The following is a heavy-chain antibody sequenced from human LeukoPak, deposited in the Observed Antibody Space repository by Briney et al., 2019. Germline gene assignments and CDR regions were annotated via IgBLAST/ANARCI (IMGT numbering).Heavy chain of an antibody. CDR2: IYYSGST. V-gene: IGHV4-31*03. CDR1: GGSISSGGYY. J-gene: IGHJ4*02. Sequence: PSQTLSLTCTVSGGSISSGGYYWSWIRQHPGKGLEWIGYIYYSGSTYYNPSLKSRVTISVDTSKNQFSLKLSSVTAADTAVYYCARHLGPFGELGPYIDYWGQGTLVTVSS. D-gene: IGHD3-10*01. CDR3: ARHLGPFGELGPYIDY.